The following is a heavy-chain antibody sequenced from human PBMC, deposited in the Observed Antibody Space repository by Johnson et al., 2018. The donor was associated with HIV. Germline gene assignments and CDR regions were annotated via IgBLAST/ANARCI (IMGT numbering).Heavy chain of an antibody. V-gene: IGHV3-33*06. Sequence: QVQLVESGGGVVQTGRSLRLSCASSGFSFSTYGMHWVRKAPGKGLEWVAIIWADGSNTYCADSVKGRFTISRDNSKNTLYLQMDSLRAEDTAVYYCAKHNGNSLYWYAFDIWGQGTMVTVSS. CDR2: IWADGSNT. J-gene: IGHJ3*02. CDR3: AKHNGNSLYWYAFDI. CDR1: GFSFSTYG. D-gene: IGHD5/OR15-5a*01.